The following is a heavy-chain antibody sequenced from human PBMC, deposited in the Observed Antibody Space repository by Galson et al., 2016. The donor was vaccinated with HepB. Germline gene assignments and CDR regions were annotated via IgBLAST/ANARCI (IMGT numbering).Heavy chain of an antibody. Sequence: LTCTVSGGSISSIHYYWSWIRQHPGEGLEWIGHIDYSGSTYYNPSLKSGVTITRDTSKSQFFLKLSSVTAADTAVYYCARAARSGYSVFDYWGQGTLVTVSS. CDR3: ARAARSGYSVFDY. CDR2: IDYSGST. V-gene: IGHV4-31*03. J-gene: IGHJ4*02. D-gene: IGHD3-22*01. CDR1: GGSISSIHYY.